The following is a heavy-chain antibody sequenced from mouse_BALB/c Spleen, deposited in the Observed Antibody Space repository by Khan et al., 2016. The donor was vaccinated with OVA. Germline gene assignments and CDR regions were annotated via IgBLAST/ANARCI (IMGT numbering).Heavy chain of an antibody. CDR2: IYPGSDNT. CDR3: TREWAAWFPY. Sequence: QVQLKESGAQLARPGASVRLSCKASGYTFTDYYINWMRQRTGEGLEWIGEIYPGSDNTYYNEKFKDRATLTADKSSSTAYMYLSSLTSEDSAVYFCTREWAAWFPYWGQGTLVTVSA. V-gene: IGHV1-77*01. J-gene: IGHJ3*01. CDR1: GYTFTDYY.